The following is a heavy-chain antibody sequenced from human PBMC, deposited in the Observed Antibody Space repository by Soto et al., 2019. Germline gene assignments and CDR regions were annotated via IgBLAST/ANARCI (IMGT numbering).Heavy chain of an antibody. Sequence: QMQLQESGPGLVKASETLSLTCSVSGGSFSNYYWGWIRQAPGKGLEWIGSIYISGTTNYNPSLKSRVIISIESSKSQFSLRLNSVTVADSAVYYCASGAPSRYWGQGVLVTVSS. CDR3: ASGAPSRY. CDR2: IYISGTT. V-gene: IGHV4-4*08. D-gene: IGHD4-17*01. CDR1: GGSFSNYY. J-gene: IGHJ4*02.